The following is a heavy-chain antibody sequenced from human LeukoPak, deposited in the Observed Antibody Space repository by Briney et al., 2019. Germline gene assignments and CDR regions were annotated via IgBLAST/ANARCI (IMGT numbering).Heavy chain of an antibody. Sequence: GGSLRLSCAASGFTFSSYEMNWVRQAPGKGLEWVSYISSSGSTIYYADSVKGRLTISRDNAKNSLYLQMNSLRAEDTAVYYCAREGEYCSSTSCYTPPGGYYGMDVWGQGTTVTVSS. J-gene: IGHJ6*02. CDR1: GFTFSSYE. CDR2: ISSSGSTI. CDR3: AREGEYCSSTSCYTPPGGYYGMDV. D-gene: IGHD2-2*02. V-gene: IGHV3-48*03.